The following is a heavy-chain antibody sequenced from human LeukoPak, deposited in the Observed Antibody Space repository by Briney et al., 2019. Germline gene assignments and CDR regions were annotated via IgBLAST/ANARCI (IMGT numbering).Heavy chain of an antibody. J-gene: IGHJ6*04. V-gene: IGHV3-30*04. CDR3: ARDRGYCSSTSCLYGMDV. CDR1: GFTFSSYA. D-gene: IGHD2-2*01. Sequence: PGGSLRLSCAASGFTFSSYAMHWVRQAPGKGLEWVAVISYDGSNKYYADSVKGRFTISRDNSKNTLYLQMNSLRAEDTAVYYCARDRGYCSSTSCLYGMDVWGKGTTVTVSS. CDR2: ISYDGSNK.